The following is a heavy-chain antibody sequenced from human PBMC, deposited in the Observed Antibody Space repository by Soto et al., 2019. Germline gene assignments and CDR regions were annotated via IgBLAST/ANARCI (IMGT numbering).Heavy chain of an antibody. V-gene: IGHV6-1*01. D-gene: IGHD1-26*01. J-gene: IGHJ3*02. CDR2: TYYRAKWYN. CDR3: ARGMWALSSGSYYAFDI. Sequence: SQTLSLTCAISGDSVSSNSAAWNWIRQSPSRGLEWLGRTYYRAKWYNDYAVSVKSRITINPDTSKNQFSLQLNSVTPEDTAVYYCARGMWALSSGSYYAFDIWGQGTMVTVSS. CDR1: GDSVSSNSAA.